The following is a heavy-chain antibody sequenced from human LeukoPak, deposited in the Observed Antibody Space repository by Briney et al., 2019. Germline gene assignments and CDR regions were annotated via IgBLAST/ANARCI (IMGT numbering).Heavy chain of an antibody. CDR2: ISGSGGST. CDR3: AKTGRGTTTFHYFDY. D-gene: IGHD1-26*01. CDR1: GFTFSSYA. Sequence: PGGSLRLSCVASGFTFSSYAMSWVRQAPGKGLEWDSVISGSGGSTYHADSVKGRFTISRDNSKNTLFLQMNSLRAEDTAVYYCAKTGRGTTTFHYFDYWGQGTLVTVSS. V-gene: IGHV3-23*01. J-gene: IGHJ4*02.